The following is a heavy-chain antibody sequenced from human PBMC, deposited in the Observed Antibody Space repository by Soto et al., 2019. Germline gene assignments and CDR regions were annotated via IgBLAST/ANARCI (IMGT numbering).Heavy chain of an antibody. D-gene: IGHD4-17*01. CDR2: IYHSGST. Sequence: SQNLPLRNAVSAGSISRGGYLVCWLRQPPGKGLECIGYIYHSGSTYYNPSLKSRVTMSVDRSKNQFSLKLSSVTAADTAVYYCARAKTTVTTFDYWGQGTLVTVS. CDR1: AGSISRGGYL. CDR3: ARAKTTVTTFDY. V-gene: IGHV4-30-2*01. J-gene: IGHJ4*02.